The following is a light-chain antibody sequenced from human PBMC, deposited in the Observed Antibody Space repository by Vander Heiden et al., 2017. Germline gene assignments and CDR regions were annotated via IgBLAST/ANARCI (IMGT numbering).Light chain of an antibody. J-gene: IGLJ2*01. CDR1: LSNIGSNT. CDR3: AAWDNTLLV. Sequence: VLTQPPSTSGTPVHTVSISCSGGLSNIGSNTVSWYLHLPGTAPKLLIYNNNQRPSGVPDRFSGTKSGSSASLAISGLQSDDEGDYYCAAWDNTLLVFGGGTKLTVL. V-gene: IGLV1-44*01. CDR2: NNN.